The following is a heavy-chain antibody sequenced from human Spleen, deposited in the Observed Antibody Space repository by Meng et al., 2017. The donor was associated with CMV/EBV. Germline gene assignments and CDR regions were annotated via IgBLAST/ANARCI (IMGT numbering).Heavy chain of an antibody. CDR2: ISANDGSP. CDR1: GYTVSSYA. V-gene: IGHV1-18*01. D-gene: IGHD3-10*01. Sequence: ASVKVSCKASGYTVSSYAITWVRQAPGQGLEWMGWISANDGSPNYAQKLQGRVTMSTDTATSTAYMELRSLRSDDTAVYYCARVYYGSGSYYYYYYYGMDVWGRGTTVTVSS. CDR3: ARVYYGSGSYYYYYYYGMDV. J-gene: IGHJ6*02.